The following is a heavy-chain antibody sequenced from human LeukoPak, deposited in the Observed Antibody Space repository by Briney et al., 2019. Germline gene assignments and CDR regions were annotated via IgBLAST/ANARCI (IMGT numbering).Heavy chain of an antibody. Sequence: SETLSLTCPVSGGSISSSSYYWGWIRQPPGKGLEWIGSIYYSGSTYYNPSLKSRVTISVDTSKNQFSLKLSSVTAADTAVYYCATLRPDIRMFDPWRQGTLVTVSA. CDR3: ATLRPDIRMFDP. CDR1: GGSISSSSYY. CDR2: IYYSGST. J-gene: IGHJ5*02. V-gene: IGHV4-39*07. D-gene: IGHD2-15*01.